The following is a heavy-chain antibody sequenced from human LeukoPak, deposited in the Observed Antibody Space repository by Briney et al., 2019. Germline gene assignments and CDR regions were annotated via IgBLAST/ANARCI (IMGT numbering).Heavy chain of an antibody. Sequence: SGGSLRLSCAASGFTFSSHSMNWVRQAPGKGLEWVSSISSSSSYIYYADSVKGRFTISRDNAKNSLYLQMNSLRAEDTAVYYCARSGVAGPPMGWFDPWGQGTLVTVSS. CDR2: ISSSSSYI. CDR3: ARSGVAGPPMGWFDP. D-gene: IGHD6-19*01. CDR1: GFTFSSHS. J-gene: IGHJ5*02. V-gene: IGHV3-21*01.